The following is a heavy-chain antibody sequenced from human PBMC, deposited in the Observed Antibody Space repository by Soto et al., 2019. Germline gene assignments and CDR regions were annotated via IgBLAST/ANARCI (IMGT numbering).Heavy chain of an antibody. CDR1: GGSISSGGYY. CDR2: IYYSGST. V-gene: IGHV4-31*03. D-gene: IGHD2-15*01. CDR3: ARERERVVVDY. J-gene: IGHJ4*02. Sequence: QVQLQESGPGLVKPSQTLSPPCTVSGGSISSGGYYWSWIRQPPGKGLEWIGYIYYSGSTYYNPSLKSRVTISVDTSKNQFSLKLSSVTAADTAVYYCARERERVVVDYWGQGTLVTVSS.